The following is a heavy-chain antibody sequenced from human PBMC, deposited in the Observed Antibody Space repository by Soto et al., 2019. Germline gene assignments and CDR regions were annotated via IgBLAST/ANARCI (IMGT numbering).Heavy chain of an antibody. V-gene: IGHV4-31*03. CDR2: IYYSGST. Sequence: SETRSLTCTVSGGSISSGGYYWSWIRQHPGKGLEWIGYIYYSGSTYYNPSLKSRVTISVDTSKNQFSLKLSSVTAADTAVYYCARGGQQEYSSSWYYFDYWGQGTLVTVPQ. D-gene: IGHD6-13*01. J-gene: IGHJ4*02. CDR3: ARGGQQEYSSSWYYFDY. CDR1: GGSISSGGYY.